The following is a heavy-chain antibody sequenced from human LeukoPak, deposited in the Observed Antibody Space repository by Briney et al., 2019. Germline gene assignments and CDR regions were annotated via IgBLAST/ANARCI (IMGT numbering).Heavy chain of an antibody. Sequence: GSLRLSCAVSGITLSNYGMSWVRQAPGKGLGWVAGISDSGGSTKYADSVKGRFTISRDNPKNTLFLQMNSLRAEDTAVYFCAKRGVVIRVVLVGFHKEAYYFESWGQGALVTVSS. J-gene: IGHJ4*02. CDR2: ISDSGGST. CDR3: AKRGVVIRVVLVGFHKEAYYFES. D-gene: IGHD3/OR15-3a*01. CDR1: GITLSNYG. V-gene: IGHV3-23*01.